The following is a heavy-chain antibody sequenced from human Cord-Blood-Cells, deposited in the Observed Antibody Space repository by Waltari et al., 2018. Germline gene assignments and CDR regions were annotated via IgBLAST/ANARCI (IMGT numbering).Heavy chain of an antibody. CDR1: FTFSSYA. D-gene: IGHD6-13*01. Sequence: FTFSSYAMSWVRQAPGKGLEWVSAISGSGGSTYYADSVKGRFTISRDNSKNTLYLQMNSLRAEDTAVYYCAKVPVSKFTAAAGIPAEYFQHWGQGTLVTVSS. V-gene: IGHV3-23*01. CDR3: AKVPVSKFTAAAGIPAEYFQH. J-gene: IGHJ1*01. CDR2: ISGSGGST.